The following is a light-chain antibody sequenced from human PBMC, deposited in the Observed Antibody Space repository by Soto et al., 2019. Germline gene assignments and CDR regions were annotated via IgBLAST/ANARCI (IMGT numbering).Light chain of an antibody. Sequence: EIVLTQSPGTLSLSPVERATLSCRASQSVRSNYLAWFQQRAGQAPRLRIYGASSRATGIPDRFSGSGSGTDFTLTIRRLEPEDLAVYYCQQYGDSPPLYTLGQGTKLAI. CDR1: QSVRSNY. CDR3: QQYGDSPPLYT. J-gene: IGKJ2*01. CDR2: GAS. V-gene: IGKV3-20*01.